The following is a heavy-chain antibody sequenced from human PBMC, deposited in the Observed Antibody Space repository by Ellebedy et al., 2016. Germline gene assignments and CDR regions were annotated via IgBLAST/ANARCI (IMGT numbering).Heavy chain of an antibody. CDR1: GDSISSYY. J-gene: IGHJ2*01. D-gene: IGHD2/OR15-2a*01. CDR2: IYYSGST. V-gene: IGHV4-59*05. Sequence: SETLSLTCTVSGDSISSYYWSWIRQPPGKGLEWIGSIYYSGSTYYNPSLKSRVTISVDTSKNKFSLNLSSVTAADTAVYYCARTHLFYSTSDWYFDLWGRGTLVTVSS. CDR3: ARTHLFYSTSDWYFDL.